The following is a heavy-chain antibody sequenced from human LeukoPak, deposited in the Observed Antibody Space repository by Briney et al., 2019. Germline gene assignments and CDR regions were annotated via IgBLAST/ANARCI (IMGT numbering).Heavy chain of an antibody. J-gene: IGHJ5*02. CDR2: IIPIFGTA. V-gene: IGHV1-69*05. CDR1: GGTFSSYA. Sequence: GASVKVSCKASGGTFSSYAISWVPQAPGQGLEWMGGIIPIFGTANYAQKFQGRVTITTDESTSTAYMELSSLRSEDTAVYSCARSSYYYDSSGYPNWFDPWGQGTLVTVSS. D-gene: IGHD3-22*01. CDR3: ARSSYYYDSSGYPNWFDP.